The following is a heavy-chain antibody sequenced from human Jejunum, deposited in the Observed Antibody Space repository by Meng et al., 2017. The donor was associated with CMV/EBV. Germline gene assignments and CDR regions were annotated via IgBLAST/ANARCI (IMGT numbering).Heavy chain of an antibody. CDR1: GGSLIGTNW. J-gene: IGHJ4*02. V-gene: IGHV4-4*01. CDR3: GDPPAGY. CDR2: IFRSGAT. Sequence: LALTCVVSGGSLIGTNWWNWVRQPPGGGLEWIGEIFRSGATNYNPSLKSRATLSIDNSKNQFSLKLTSVTVADTAVYFCGDPPAGYWGQGVLVTVSS.